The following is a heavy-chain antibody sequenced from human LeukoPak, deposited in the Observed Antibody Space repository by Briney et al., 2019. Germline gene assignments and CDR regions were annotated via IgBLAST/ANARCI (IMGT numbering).Heavy chain of an antibody. J-gene: IGHJ3*02. CDR2: IYYSGST. D-gene: IGHD3-3*01. V-gene: IGHV4-39*01. CDR1: GGSINSSSYY. CDR3: VRPQLQEIAIFGVTDAFDI. Sequence: SETLSLTCTVSGGSINSSSYYWRWIRQPPGKGLEWIGSIYYSGSTYYNPSLKSRVTISVDTSKDQFSLKLSSVTAADTAVYYCVRPQLQEIAIFGVTDAFDISGQGTMVTVSS.